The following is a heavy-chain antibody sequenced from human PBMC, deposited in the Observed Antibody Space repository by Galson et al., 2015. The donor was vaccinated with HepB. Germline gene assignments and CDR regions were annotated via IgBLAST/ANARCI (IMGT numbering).Heavy chain of an antibody. CDR3: ARGGQGSGSTRWLDP. D-gene: IGHD3-10*01. J-gene: IGHJ5*02. Sequence: TLSLTCTVSGGSISGHYWSWSRQPPGQGLEWIGYIYYTGGTDYNPSLRSRVTISLDTSKNQFSLNLNSVTAAGTAVYYCARGGQGSGSTRWLDPWGQGTLVTVSS. V-gene: IGHV4-59*11. CDR2: IYYTGGT. CDR1: GGSISGHY.